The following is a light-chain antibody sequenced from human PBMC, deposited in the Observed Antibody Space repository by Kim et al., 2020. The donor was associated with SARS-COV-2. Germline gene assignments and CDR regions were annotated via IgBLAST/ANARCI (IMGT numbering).Light chain of an antibody. CDR2: GAS. Sequence: LSQGERATLSFRTTQSISSSYLAWYQQKPGKAPRLLIYGASTSATGIPDRFSASGSVTDFTLTISRLDPEDFAVYYCQQYGSSFTFGPGTKVYIK. J-gene: IGKJ3*01. V-gene: IGKV3-20*01. CDR3: QQYGSSFT. CDR1: QSISSSY.